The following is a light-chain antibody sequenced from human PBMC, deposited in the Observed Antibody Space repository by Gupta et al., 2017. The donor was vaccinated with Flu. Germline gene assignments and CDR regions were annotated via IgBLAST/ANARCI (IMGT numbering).Light chain of an antibody. CDR1: QRVSSN. Sequence: EIVMTQSPSTLSVSPGERATLSCRARQRVSSNLAWYQQKPGQAPRLLIYGASTRDTGIPARFSGSGSGKEVTLSSSSRQSEEFAGYYCQQYENWHPNTFGQGTKLEIK. CDR2: GAS. V-gene: IGKV3-15*01. J-gene: IGKJ2*01. CDR3: QQYENWHPNT.